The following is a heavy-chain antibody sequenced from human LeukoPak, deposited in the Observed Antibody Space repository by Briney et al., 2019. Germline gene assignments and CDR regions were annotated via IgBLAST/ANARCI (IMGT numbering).Heavy chain of an antibody. D-gene: IGHD1-26*01. CDR1: GYTFTSYG. CDR3: ARDVGGRETTWPLGYNWFDP. J-gene: IGHJ5*02. CDR2: ISAYNGNT. V-gene: IGHV1-18*04. Sequence: ASVKVSCKASGYTFTSYGISWVRQAPGQGLEWMGWISAYNGNTNYAQKLQGRVTMTTDTCTSTAYMELRSLRSDDTAVYYCARDVGGRETTWPLGYNWFDPWGQGTLVTVS.